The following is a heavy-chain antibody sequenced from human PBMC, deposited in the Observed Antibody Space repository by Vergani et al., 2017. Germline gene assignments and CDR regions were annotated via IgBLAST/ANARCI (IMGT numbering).Heavy chain of an antibody. V-gene: IGHV1-69*01. J-gene: IGHJ4*02. CDR2: IIPIFGTA. D-gene: IGHD3-22*01. CDR3: ARSXGYYYDSSGYYYGY. Sequence: QVQLVQSGAEVKKPGASVKVSCKASGYTFTGYYMHWVRQAPGQGLEWMGGIIPIFGTANYAQKFQGRVTITADESTSTAYMELSSLRSEDTAVYYCARSXGYYYDSSGYYYGYWGQGTLVTVSS. CDR1: GYTFTGYY.